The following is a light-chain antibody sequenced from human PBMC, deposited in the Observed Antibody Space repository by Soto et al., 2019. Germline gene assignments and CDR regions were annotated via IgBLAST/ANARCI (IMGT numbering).Light chain of an antibody. CDR3: QQYERSPTT. V-gene: IGKV3-20*01. Sequence: EIVLTQSPGTLSLSPGERATLSCRASQSVSSTYLAWYQQKPGQAPSLLIYGASRRATGIPDRFSGSGSGTDFTLTISRLEPEDFAVYYCQQYERSPTTLDGGTKVEIK. CDR1: QSVSSTY. CDR2: GAS. J-gene: IGKJ4*01.